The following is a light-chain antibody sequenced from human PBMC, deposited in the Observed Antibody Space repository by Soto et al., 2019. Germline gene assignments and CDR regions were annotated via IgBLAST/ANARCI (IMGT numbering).Light chain of an antibody. CDR3: QVWDSSSDHHVV. CDR2: YDS. CDR1: NIESQS. J-gene: IGLJ2*01. V-gene: IGLV3-21*04. Sequence: SYELTQSPSVSVAPGKTARVTCGGNNIESQSVHWYQQKPGQAPVLVIYYDSDRPSGIPERFSGSKSGNTATLTISWVEAGDEADYYCQVWDSSSDHHVVFGGGTKVTVL.